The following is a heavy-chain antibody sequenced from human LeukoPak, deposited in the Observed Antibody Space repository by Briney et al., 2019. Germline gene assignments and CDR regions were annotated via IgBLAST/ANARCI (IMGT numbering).Heavy chain of an antibody. CDR2: IYYSGST. D-gene: IGHD6-19*01. CDR1: GGSISSYY. CDR3: AREFYSSGWHYYFDY. Sequence: PSETLSLTCTVSGGSISSYYWSWIRQPPGKGLEWIWYIYYSGSTNYNPSLKSRVTISVDTSKNQFSLKLSSVTAADTAVYYCAREFYSSGWHYYFDYWGQGTLVTVSS. V-gene: IGHV4-59*01. J-gene: IGHJ4*02.